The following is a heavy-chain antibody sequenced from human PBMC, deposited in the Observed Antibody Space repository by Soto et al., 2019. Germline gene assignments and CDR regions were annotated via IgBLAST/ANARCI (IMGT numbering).Heavy chain of an antibody. V-gene: IGHV3-48*01. CDR3: ARVRGHSYGYVDY. D-gene: IGHD5-18*01. Sequence: GGALRLSSGDSGYTSFSYYSMNGVRQAPGKGLEWVAFISGRGSPIYYADSVRGRFTISRDNGKNSVYLEMNSLRVEGTAVYYCARVRGHSYGYVDYWGQGTLVTVSS. J-gene: IGHJ4*02. CDR1: GYTSFSYYS. CDR2: ISGRGSPI.